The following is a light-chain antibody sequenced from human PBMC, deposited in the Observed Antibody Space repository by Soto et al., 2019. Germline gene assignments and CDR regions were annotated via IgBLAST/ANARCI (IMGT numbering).Light chain of an antibody. V-gene: IGKV3-15*01. CDR3: QQYNNWPPWT. CDR1: QSVSSN. Sequence: EIVMTQSPATLSVSPGERATLSCRASQSVSSNLAWYQQKPGQAPRLLIYGASTRDTSIPARFSGSVSGTEFTLTISSLQSEDFAVYYCQQYNNWPPWTFGQGTKVEIK. J-gene: IGKJ1*01. CDR2: GAS.